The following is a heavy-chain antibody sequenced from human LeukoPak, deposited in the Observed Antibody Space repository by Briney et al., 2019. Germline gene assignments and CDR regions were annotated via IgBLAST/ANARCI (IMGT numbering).Heavy chain of an antibody. J-gene: IGHJ4*02. D-gene: IGHD6-13*01. CDR3: PKKGDQDLIPADLDY. CDR2: ISYDETYK. CDR1: VFTFSSYG. V-gene: IGHV3-30*18. Sequence: GGSLRLSCAASVFTFSSYGMHWVRQAPGKGLEWVALISYDETYKYYADSVKGGFTISRDNSKNTLYLQMNSLRAEETPFYCCPKKGDQDLIPADLDYCGQGTLVTVSS.